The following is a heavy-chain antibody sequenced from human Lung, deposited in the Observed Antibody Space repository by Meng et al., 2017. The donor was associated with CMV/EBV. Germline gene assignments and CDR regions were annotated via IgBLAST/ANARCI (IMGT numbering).Heavy chain of an antibody. CDR2: INHSGST. D-gene: IGHD2-2*02. J-gene: IGHJ5*02. Sequence: LXCAVYGGSFSGYYWSWIRQPPGKGLEWIGEINHSGSTNYNPSLKSRVTISVDTSKNQFSLKLSSVTAADTAVYYCARGDPGRYSSSNSCYRVFYRFDPWXQGXLVTVSS. CDR1: GGSFSGYY. V-gene: IGHV4-34*01. CDR3: ARGDPGRYSSSNSCYRVFYRFDP.